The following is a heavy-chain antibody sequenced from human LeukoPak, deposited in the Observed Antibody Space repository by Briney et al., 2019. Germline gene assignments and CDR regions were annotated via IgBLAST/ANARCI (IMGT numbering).Heavy chain of an antibody. Sequence: GGSLRLSCAASGSTFSSYEMNWVRQAPGEGLEWVSYISSSGSTIYYADSVKGRFTISRDNAKNSLYLQMNSLRAEDTAVYYCARRRTGDFDYWGQGTLVTVSS. CDR1: GSTFSSYE. J-gene: IGHJ4*02. D-gene: IGHD7-27*01. CDR2: ISSSGSTI. V-gene: IGHV3-48*03. CDR3: ARRRTGDFDY.